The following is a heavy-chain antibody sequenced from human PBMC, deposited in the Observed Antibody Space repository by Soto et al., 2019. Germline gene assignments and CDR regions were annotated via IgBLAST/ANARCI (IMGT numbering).Heavy chain of an antibody. CDR2: ISYDGSNK. Sequence: QVQLVESGGGVVQPGRSLRLSCAASGFTFSSYAMHWVRQAPCKGLEWVAVISYDGSNKYYADSVKGRFTISRDNSKNTLYLQMNSLRAEDTAVYYCARDHGGWYIHAFDIWGQGTMVTVSS. J-gene: IGHJ3*02. D-gene: IGHD6-19*01. CDR1: GFTFSSYA. V-gene: IGHV3-30-3*01. CDR3: ARDHGGWYIHAFDI.